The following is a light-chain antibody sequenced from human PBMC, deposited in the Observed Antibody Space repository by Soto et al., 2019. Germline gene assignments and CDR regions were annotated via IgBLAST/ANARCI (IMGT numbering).Light chain of an antibody. Sequence: EIVLTQSPGTLSLSPGVRATLSCRASQSVSSSYLAWYQQKPGQAPRLPIYGASSRATGIPDRFSGSGSGTDFTLTISRLEPEDFAVYYCQQYGSSRRTFGQGTKVEI. CDR2: GAS. CDR1: QSVSSSY. J-gene: IGKJ1*01. V-gene: IGKV3-20*01. CDR3: QQYGSSRRT.